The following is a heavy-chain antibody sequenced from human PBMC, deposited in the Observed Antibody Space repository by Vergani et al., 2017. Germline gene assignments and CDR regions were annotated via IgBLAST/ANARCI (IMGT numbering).Heavy chain of an antibody. Sequence: EVQLVESGGGLVQPGRSLRLSCAASGFTFDDYAMHWVRQAPGKGLEWVSGISWNSGSIGYADSVKGRFTISRDNAKNSLYLQMNSLRAEDTALYYCAKAAGYRPRNIAAAGTFDYWGQGTLVTVSS. CDR2: ISWNSGSI. CDR3: AKAAGYRPRNIAAAGTFDY. CDR1: GFTFDDYA. D-gene: IGHD6-13*01. V-gene: IGHV3-9*01. J-gene: IGHJ4*02.